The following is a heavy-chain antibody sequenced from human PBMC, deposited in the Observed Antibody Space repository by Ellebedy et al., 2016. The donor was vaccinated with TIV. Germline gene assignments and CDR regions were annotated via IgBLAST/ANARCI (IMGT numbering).Heavy chain of an antibody. Sequence: AASVKVSCKASGYTFTSYDINWMRQATGQGLEWMTWMNPNSGHTGYAQKFQGRVTMTRNTSISTAYMELSSLRPEDTAVYYCARAWDTGMAPNYYYGMDVWGQGTTVTVSS. V-gene: IGHV1-8*01. D-gene: IGHD5-18*01. CDR1: GYTFTSYD. J-gene: IGHJ6*02. CDR3: ARAWDTGMAPNYYYGMDV. CDR2: MNPNSGHT.